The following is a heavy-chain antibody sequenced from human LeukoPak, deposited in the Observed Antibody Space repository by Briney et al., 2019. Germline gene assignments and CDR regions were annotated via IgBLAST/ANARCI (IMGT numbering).Heavy chain of an antibody. CDR1: GGSISGYY. Sequence: SETLSLTCTVSGGSISGYYWSWIRQPPGKGLEWIGSIYYSGSTYYNPSLMSRVTISVDTSKNQFSLKLSSVTAADTAVCYCAVLATYYDIYSAFDYWGQGTLVTVSS. V-gene: IGHV4-59*05. CDR2: IYYSGST. CDR3: AVLATYYDIYSAFDY. D-gene: IGHD3-9*01. J-gene: IGHJ4*02.